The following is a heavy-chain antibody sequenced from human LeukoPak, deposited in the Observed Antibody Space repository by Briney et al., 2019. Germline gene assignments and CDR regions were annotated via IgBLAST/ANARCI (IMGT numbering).Heavy chain of an antibody. J-gene: IGHJ6*02. V-gene: IGHV4-30-2*01. CDR1: GGSISSGGYS. CDR3: ARLSGYSYGSIYYYYGMDV. Sequence: PSETLSLTCAVSGGSISSGGYSWSWIRQPPGKGLEWIGYIYHSGSTYYNPSLKSRVTISVDRSKNQFSLKLSSVTAADTAVYYCARLSGYSYGSIYYYYGMDVWGQGTTVTVSS. CDR2: IYHSGST. D-gene: IGHD5-18*01.